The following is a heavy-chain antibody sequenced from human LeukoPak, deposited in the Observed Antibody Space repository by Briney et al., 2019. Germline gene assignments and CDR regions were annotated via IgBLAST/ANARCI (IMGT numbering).Heavy chain of an antibody. Sequence: PSETLSLTCTVSGGSISSYYWSWIRQPPGKGLEWIGYIYYSGSTNYNPSLKSRVTISVDTSKNQFSLKLSSVTAADTAVYYCARVGNKYCSGGSCYPGLFDYWGQGTLVTVSS. CDR3: ARVGNKYCSGGSCYPGLFDY. D-gene: IGHD2-15*01. V-gene: IGHV4-59*01. J-gene: IGHJ4*02. CDR1: GGSISSYY. CDR2: IYYSGST.